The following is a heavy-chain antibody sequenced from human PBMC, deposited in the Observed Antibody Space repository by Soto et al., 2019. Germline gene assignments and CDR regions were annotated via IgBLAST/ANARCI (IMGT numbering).Heavy chain of an antibody. V-gene: IGHV1-2*04. D-gene: IGHD6-19*01. Sequence: ASVKVSCKASGYIFTGYYMHWVRQAPGQGLEWMGWINPNSGDTNYTQKFQGWVTMTRDTSISTAYMELSRLRSDDTAVYYCATSRISIAVAGETEYYFDYWGQGTLVTGSS. CDR3: ATSRISIAVAGETEYYFDY. CDR1: GYIFTGYY. CDR2: INPNSGDT. J-gene: IGHJ4*02.